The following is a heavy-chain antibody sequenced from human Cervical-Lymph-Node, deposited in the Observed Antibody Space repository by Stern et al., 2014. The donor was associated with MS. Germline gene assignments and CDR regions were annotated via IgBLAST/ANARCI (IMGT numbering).Heavy chain of an antibody. CDR3: ANPAYCGSIDCHRRHVEQ. J-gene: IGHJ4*02. CDR1: GFIFSSYG. Sequence: QVQLVQSGGGVVQPGRSLRLSCVASGFIFSSYGMHWVRQAPGKGLEWVAVISNDGSNKNYADSVRGRFTISRDNSKTTLYLQLSSLRAEDTALYFCANPAYCGSIDCHRRHVEQWGQGTLVTVSS. D-gene: IGHD2-21*01. V-gene: IGHV3-30*18. CDR2: ISNDGSNK.